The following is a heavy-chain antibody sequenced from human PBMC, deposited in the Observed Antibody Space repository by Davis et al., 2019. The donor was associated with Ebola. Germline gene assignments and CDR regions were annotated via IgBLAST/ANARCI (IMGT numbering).Heavy chain of an antibody. V-gene: IGHV3-33*08. D-gene: IGHD3-22*01. CDR3: ARDTVTMIVGGDAFDI. CDR2: IWYDGSNK. J-gene: IGHJ3*02. CDR1: GFTFSSYG. Sequence: GESLKISCAASGFTFSSYGMHWVRQAPGKGLEWVAVIWYDGSNKYYADSVKGRFTISRDNSKNTLYLQMNSLRAEDTAVYYCARDTVTMIVGGDAFDIWGQGTMVTVSS.